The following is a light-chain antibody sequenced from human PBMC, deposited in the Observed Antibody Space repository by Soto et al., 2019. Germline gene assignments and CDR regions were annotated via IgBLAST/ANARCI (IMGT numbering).Light chain of an antibody. CDR1: SSDVGGYNY. CDR3: SSYTSTSTVV. Sequence: QSALTQPASVSGSPGQSITISCTGTSSDVGGYNYVSWYQHHPGKAPKLRIYDVSNRPSGVSNRFSGSKSDNTASLTISGLQAEDEADYYCSSYTSTSTVVFGGGTQLTVL. V-gene: IGLV2-14*03. J-gene: IGLJ2*01. CDR2: DVS.